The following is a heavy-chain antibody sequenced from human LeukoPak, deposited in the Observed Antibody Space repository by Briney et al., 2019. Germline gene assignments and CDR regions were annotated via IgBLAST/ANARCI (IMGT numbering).Heavy chain of an antibody. J-gene: IGHJ4*02. CDR1: GGSISSYY. CDR3: ARVGWELLFDY. Sequence: PSETLSLTCTVSGGSISSYYWSWIRQPPGKGLEWIGYIYYSGSTNYNPSLKSRVTISVDTSKNQFSLKLSSVTAVDTAVYYCARVGWELLFDYWGQGTLVTVSS. V-gene: IGHV4-59*12. D-gene: IGHD1-26*01. CDR2: IYYSGST.